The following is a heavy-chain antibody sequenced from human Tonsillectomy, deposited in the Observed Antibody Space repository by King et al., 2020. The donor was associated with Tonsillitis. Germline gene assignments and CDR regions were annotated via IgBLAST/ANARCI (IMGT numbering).Heavy chain of an antibody. CDR1: GFTFSSYG. V-gene: IGHV3-30*18. CDR3: AKDGTTRGVDDGMDV. CDR2: ISYDGSNK. Sequence: QLVQSGGGVVQPGRSLRLSCAASGFTFSSYGMHWVRQAPGKGLEWVAVISYDGSNKYYADSVKGRFTISRDNSKNTLYLQMNSLRAEDTAVYSCAKDGTTRGVDDGMDVWGQGTTVTVSS. J-gene: IGHJ6*02. D-gene: IGHD1-14*01.